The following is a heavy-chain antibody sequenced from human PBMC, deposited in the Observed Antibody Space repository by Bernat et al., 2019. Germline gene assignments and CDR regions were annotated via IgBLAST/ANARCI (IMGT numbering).Heavy chain of an antibody. CDR1: GFTFSTYA. CDR2: ISNSGDRT. J-gene: IGHJ6*02. V-gene: IGHV3-23*01. CDR3: ARVLSGSYYYYYALDV. Sequence: EMQLLESGGGLVQPGGSLRLSCAASGFTFSTYAMTWVRQAPGKGLEWVSVISNSGDRTYYVDSVKDRFTISRDNSKNTLYLQMNSLRAEDTAAYYCARVLSGSYYYYYALDVWGQGTTVTVSS. D-gene: IGHD1-26*01.